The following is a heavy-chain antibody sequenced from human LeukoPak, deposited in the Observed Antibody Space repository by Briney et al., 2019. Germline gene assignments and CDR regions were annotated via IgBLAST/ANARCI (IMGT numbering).Heavy chain of an antibody. CDR1: GGSFSGYY. D-gene: IGHD2-2*01. J-gene: IGHJ6*03. CDR3: GRAGPVTKDHFMDV. CDR2: INHSGST. Sequence: SETLSLTCAVYGGSFSGYYWSWIRQPPGKGLEWIGEINHSGSTNYNPSLKSRVTISVDTSKNQFSLKLSSVTAADTAVYYCGRAGPVTKDHFMDVWGKGTTVTVSS. V-gene: IGHV4-34*01.